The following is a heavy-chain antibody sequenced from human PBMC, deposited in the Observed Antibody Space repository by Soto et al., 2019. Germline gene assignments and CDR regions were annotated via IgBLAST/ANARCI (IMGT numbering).Heavy chain of an antibody. CDR3: ARDDLYSSSGPLKFDY. CDR2: ISAYNGNT. D-gene: IGHD6-6*01. J-gene: IGHJ4*02. CDR1: GYTFTSYG. V-gene: IGHV1-18*01. Sequence: ASVKVSCKASGYTFTSYGISWVRQAPGQGLEWMGWISAYNGNTNYAQKLQGRVTMTTDTSTSTAYMELRSLRSDDTAVYYCARDDLYSSSGPLKFDYWGQGTLVTVSS.